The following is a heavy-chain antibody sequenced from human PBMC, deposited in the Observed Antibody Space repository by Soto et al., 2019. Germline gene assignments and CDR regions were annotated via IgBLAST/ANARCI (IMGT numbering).Heavy chain of an antibody. CDR1: GYTFTGHY. Sequence: ASVKVSCKASGYTFTGHYMHWVRQVSGRRLEFLGWLKPDNGGTYYAPKFQGRVTFTRDTSRTTAYMEMSGLQSDDTAVYFCARDLCPLGSGSPCPTFGMDLWGQGTTVTVSS. V-gene: IGHV1-2*02. CDR2: LKPDNGGT. J-gene: IGHJ6*02. CDR3: ARDLCPLGSGSPCPTFGMDL. D-gene: IGHD3-10*01.